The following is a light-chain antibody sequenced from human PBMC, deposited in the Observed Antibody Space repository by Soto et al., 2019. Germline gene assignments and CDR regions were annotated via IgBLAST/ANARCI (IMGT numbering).Light chain of an antibody. V-gene: IGKV3-15*01. CDR2: GAS. J-gene: IGKJ1*01. Sequence: EVVMTQSPATLAVSPGERATLSCRASQMVSSNLAWYQQKPGQAPRLLIYGASTRATGIPARFSGSGSGTDFTLTIGRLEPEDFAVYYCQQYGSSPRTFGQGTKVDI. CDR1: QMVSSN. CDR3: QQYGSSPRT.